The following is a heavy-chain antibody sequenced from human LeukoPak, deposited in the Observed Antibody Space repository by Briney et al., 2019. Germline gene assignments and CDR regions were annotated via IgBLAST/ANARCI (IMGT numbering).Heavy chain of an antibody. CDR2: ISGSGGSK. CDR1: GFTFSSYA. CDR3: VKHRYYDSSGYFDY. D-gene: IGHD3-22*01. J-gene: IGHJ4*02. V-gene: IGHV3-23*01. Sequence: GGSLRLSCAASGFTFSSYAMSWVRQAPGKGLEWVSAISGSGGSKYYADSVKGRFTISRDNYKNTLYLQMNILRAEDTAVYYCVKHRYYDSSGYFDYWGQGTLVTVSP.